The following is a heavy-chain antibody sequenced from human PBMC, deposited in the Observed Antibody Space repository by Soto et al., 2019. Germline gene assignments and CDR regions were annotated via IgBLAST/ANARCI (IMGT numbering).Heavy chain of an antibody. J-gene: IGHJ6*02. CDR2: ISNDGTKK. Sequence: QPGGSLRLSCATSGFTFRSYGMHWVRQAPGKGLEWLAVISNDGTKKFFADSVKGRLTLSRDNARNTLYLQINSLRAEDTAVYFCGKDTLDCSVGDCPLFYYYGMDVWGQGTTVTVSS. D-gene: IGHD2-15*01. V-gene: IGHV3-30*18. CDR1: GFTFRSYG. CDR3: GKDTLDCSVGDCPLFYYYGMDV.